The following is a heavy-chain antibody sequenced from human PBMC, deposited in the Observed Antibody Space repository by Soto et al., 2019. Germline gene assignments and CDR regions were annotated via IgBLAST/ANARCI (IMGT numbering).Heavy chain of an antibody. Sequence: GGSLRLSCAASGFTFSNYAMHWVRQAPGKGLQYVSSISSNGGTTYYADSVKGRFTISRDNSKNTLYLQMGSLRAEDMAVYYCARFFQDGNGFYYDSWGQGSLVTVSS. CDR2: ISSNGGTT. J-gene: IGHJ4*02. CDR1: GFTFSNYA. CDR3: ARFFQDGNGFYYDS. D-gene: IGHD3-22*01. V-gene: IGHV3-64*02.